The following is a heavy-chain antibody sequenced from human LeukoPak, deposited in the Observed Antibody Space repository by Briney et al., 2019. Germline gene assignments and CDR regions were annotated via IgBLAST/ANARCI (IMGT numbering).Heavy chain of an antibody. CDR2: IRYDGSNK. D-gene: IGHD6-13*01. Sequence: TGGSLRLSCAASGFTFSSYGMHWVRQAPGKGLEWVAFIRYDGSNKYYADSVKGRFTISRDNAKNSLYLQMNSLRAEDTAVYYCATHSYSSSWYSKTYGAFDIWGQGTMVTVSS. J-gene: IGHJ3*02. V-gene: IGHV3-30*02. CDR1: GFTFSSYG. CDR3: ATHSYSSSWYSKTYGAFDI.